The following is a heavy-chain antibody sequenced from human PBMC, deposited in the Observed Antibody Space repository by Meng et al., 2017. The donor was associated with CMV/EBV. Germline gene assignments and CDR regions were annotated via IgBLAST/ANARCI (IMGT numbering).Heavy chain of an antibody. CDR1: GFAFSSYA. V-gene: IGHV3-23*01. CDR3: AKDTTGSGRSPFDY. D-gene: IGHD6-19*01. J-gene: IGHJ4*02. CDR2: ISGSGGST. Sequence: GGSLRLSCAASGFAFSSYAMSWVRQAPGKGLEWVPAISGSGGSTYYADSVKGRFTISRDNSKNTLYLQMNSLRAEDTAVYYCAKDTTGSGRSPFDYWGQGTLVTVSS.